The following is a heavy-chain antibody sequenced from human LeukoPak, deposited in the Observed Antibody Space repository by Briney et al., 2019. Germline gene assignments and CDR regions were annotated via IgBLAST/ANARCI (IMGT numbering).Heavy chain of an antibody. CDR1: GYTFTGYY. CDR3: ARPKYYYGSGSYRDAFDI. J-gene: IGHJ3*02. Sequence: ASVKVSCKASGYTFTGYYMHWVRQAPGQGLEWMGWINPNSGGTNYAQKFQGRVTMTRDTSISTAYMELSKLRSDDTAVYYCARPKYYYGSGSYRDAFDIWGQGTMVTVSS. D-gene: IGHD3-10*01. V-gene: IGHV1-2*02. CDR2: INPNSGGT.